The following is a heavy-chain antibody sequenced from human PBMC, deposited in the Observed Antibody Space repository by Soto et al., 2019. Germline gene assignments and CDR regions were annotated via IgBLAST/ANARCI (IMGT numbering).Heavy chain of an antibody. D-gene: IGHD2-2*01. J-gene: IGHJ4*02. CDR2: INPSGGST. CDR1: GYTFTSYY. V-gene: IGHV1-46*03. CDR3: ARAVGYCSSTSCYNFDF. Sequence: ASVKVSCKASGYTFTSYYMHRVRQAPGQGLEWMGIINPSGGSTSYAQKFQGRVTMTRDTSTSTVYMELSSLRSEDTAVYYCARAVGYCSSTSCYNFDFWGQGTLVTVSS.